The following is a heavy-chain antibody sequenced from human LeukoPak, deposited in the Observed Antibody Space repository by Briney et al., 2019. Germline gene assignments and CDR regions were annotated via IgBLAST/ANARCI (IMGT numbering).Heavy chain of an antibody. Sequence: GRSLRLSCAASGFTLDDYAMHWVRQAPGKGLEWVSVISWNSGSIGYADSVKGRFTISRDNAKNSLYLQMNSLRAEDTALYYCAKDPSSGWSGIFDYWGQGTLVTVSS. CDR2: ISWNSGSI. D-gene: IGHD6-19*01. V-gene: IGHV3-9*01. CDR3: AKDPSSGWSGIFDY. CDR1: GFTLDDYA. J-gene: IGHJ4*02.